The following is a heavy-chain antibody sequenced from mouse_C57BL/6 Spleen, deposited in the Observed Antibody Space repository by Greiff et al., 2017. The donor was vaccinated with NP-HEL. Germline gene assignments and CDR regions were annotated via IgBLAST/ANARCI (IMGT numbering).Heavy chain of an antibody. J-gene: IGHJ3*01. Sequence: QVTLKVSGPGLLQSSQTLSLTCSFSGFSLSTSGMGVSWIRQPSGQGLVWLAHIYWDDDTRYTKSLKRRLTISKDTSRNQVFLKITSVDTADTATYYCARRREDYEGFAYWGQGTLVTVSA. CDR1: GFSLSTSGMG. V-gene: IGHV8-12*01. CDR3: ARRREDYEGFAY. D-gene: IGHD2-4*01. CDR2: IYWDDDT.